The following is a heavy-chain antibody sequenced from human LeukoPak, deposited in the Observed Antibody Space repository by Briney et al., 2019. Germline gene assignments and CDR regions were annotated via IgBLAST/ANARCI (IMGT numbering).Heavy chain of an antibody. V-gene: IGHV4-39*01. Sequence: SETLSLTCTVSGVSISSNSYYWGWIRQPPGKGLEWIGSIYYSGSTYYNPSLKNRLTISVDTSKNQFSLKLSSVTAADTAVYYCARSGGVYYDSSGYYYYYYYMDVWGKGTTVTISS. CDR3: ARSGGVYYDSSGYYYYYYYMDV. D-gene: IGHD3-22*01. CDR2: IYYSGST. J-gene: IGHJ6*03. CDR1: GVSISSNSYY.